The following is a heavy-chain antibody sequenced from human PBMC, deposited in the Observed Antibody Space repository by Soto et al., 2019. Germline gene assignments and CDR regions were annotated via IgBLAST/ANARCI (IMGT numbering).Heavy chain of an antibody. V-gene: IGHV3-53*01. CDR3: ASRQLVRGFMDV. Sequence: GGSLRLSCAASGFTVSSNYMSWVSQAPGKGLEWVSVIYSGGSTYYADSVKGRFTISRDNSKNTLYLQMNSLRAEDTAVYYCASRQLVRGFMDVWGQGATVTVSS. CDR1: GFTVSSNY. D-gene: IGHD6-6*01. J-gene: IGHJ6*02. CDR2: IYSGGST.